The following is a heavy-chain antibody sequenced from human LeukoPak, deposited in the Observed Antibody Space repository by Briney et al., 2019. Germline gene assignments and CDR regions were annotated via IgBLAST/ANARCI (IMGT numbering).Heavy chain of an antibody. V-gene: IGHV3-30*18. D-gene: IGHD2-2*01. Sequence: GGSLRLSCAASGFTFSDAWMNWVRQAPGKGLEWVAVISHEGSSKYYADSVKGRFTISRDNSKNTLYLQMNSLRAEDTAVYYCAKVFSYCSSTSCTQTPLDDYYYGMDVWGQGTTVTVSS. CDR1: GFTFSDAW. CDR3: AKVFSYCSSTSCTQTPLDDYYYGMDV. J-gene: IGHJ6*02. CDR2: ISHEGSSK.